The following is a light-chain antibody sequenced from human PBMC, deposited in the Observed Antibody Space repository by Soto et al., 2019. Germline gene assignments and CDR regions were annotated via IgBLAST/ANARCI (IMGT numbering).Light chain of an antibody. CDR2: DAS. V-gene: IGKV3-11*01. J-gene: IGKJ3*01. CDR1: QSVSSY. Sequence: EIVLTQSPATLSLSPGERATLSCRASQSVSSYLAWYQQKPGQAPRLLIYDASNRATGIPARFSGSGSGTDFTLTISSLEPEDFAVYYCQQRNHWPLTFGPGTKVDIK. CDR3: QQRNHWPLT.